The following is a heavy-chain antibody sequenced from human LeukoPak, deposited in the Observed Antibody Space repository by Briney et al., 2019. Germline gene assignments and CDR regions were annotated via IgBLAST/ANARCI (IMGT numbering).Heavy chain of an antibody. J-gene: IGHJ4*02. CDR1: GFTFSGYA. V-gene: IGHV3-64D*06. Sequence: SGGSLRLSCSASGFTFSGYAMHWVRQAPGKGLEYVSAITSDGGSTYYADSMKGRFTISRDNSKNTLYLQMSSLRGEDTAVYYCVKSRASSWYVHDYWGQGVLVTVSS. CDR2: ITSDGGST. D-gene: IGHD6-13*01. CDR3: VKSRASSWYVHDY.